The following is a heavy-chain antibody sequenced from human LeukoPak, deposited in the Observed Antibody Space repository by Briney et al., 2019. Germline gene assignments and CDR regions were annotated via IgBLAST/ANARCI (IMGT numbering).Heavy chain of an antibody. CDR1: GGSISSYY. J-gene: IGHJ4*02. CDR3: ARGKEATHFDY. Sequence: ETLSLTCTVSGGSISSYYWSWIRQPAGKGLEWSGRIYTSGSTNYNPSLKSRVTMSVDTSKNQFSLRLSSVTAADTAVYYCARGKEATHFDYWGQGTLVTVSS. D-gene: IGHD5-12*01. V-gene: IGHV4-4*07. CDR2: IYTSGST.